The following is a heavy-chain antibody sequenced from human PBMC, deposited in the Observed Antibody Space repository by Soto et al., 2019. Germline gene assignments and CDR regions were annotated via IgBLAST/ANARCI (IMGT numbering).Heavy chain of an antibody. CDR1: GFIFSNFG. J-gene: IGHJ6*02. D-gene: IGHD6-19*01. V-gene: IGHV3-33*01. CDR3: ARDDIPGIAVATYGMDV. Sequence: QVQLVESGGGVVQPGRSLRLSCAASGFIFSNFGMHWVRQAPGRGLEWVAVIWYDGSNEYYADSVRGRFTISKDNSKNTLYLQTNSLRAEDTAVYYCARDDIPGIAVATYGMDVWGQGTTVTVSS. CDR2: IWYDGSNE.